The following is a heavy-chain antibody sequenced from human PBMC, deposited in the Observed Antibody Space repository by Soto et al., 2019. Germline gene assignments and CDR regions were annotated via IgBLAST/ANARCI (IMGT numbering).Heavy chain of an antibody. J-gene: IGHJ3*01. V-gene: IGHV3-53*01. Sequence: EVQLVESGGGFIQPGGSLRLSCAASGFTVSDNYMSWVRQAPGRGLEWVSVIYRGGGTSYAGPVQGRFTISRENSKYTLYLQMNGLREEDTAVYYCARGERWGQGTMVTVSS. D-gene: IGHD1-26*01. CDR1: GFTVSDNY. CDR2: IYRGGGT. CDR3: ARGER.